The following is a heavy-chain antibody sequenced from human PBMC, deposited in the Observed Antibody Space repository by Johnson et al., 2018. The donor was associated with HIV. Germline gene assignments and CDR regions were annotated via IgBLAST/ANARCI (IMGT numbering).Heavy chain of an antibody. V-gene: IGHV3-9*01. J-gene: IGHJ3*01. Sequence: VQLVESGGGLVQPGGSLILSCAASGFTFSSYWMHWVRQAPGKGLEWVSGITWNSGYKDYAASVKGRFTISRDNAKNSLSLQMNSLRPEDTALYYCVKDILAMILYDGCDVWGHVTMVTVSS. CDR3: VKDILAMILYDGCDV. CDR1: GFTFSSYW. CDR2: ITWNSGYK. D-gene: IGHD5-12*01.